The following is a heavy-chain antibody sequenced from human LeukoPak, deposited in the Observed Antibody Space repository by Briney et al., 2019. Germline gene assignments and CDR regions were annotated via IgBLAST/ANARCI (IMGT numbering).Heavy chain of an antibody. D-gene: IGHD4-17*01. Sequence: PSETLSLTCTVSGGSISSSNYYWAWIRQPPGKGLEWIATIYYSGITYYSPSLKSRVIISLDTSKNQFSLELTSVTAADTAVYYCARDLRGYGENDYWGQGTLVTVSS. CDR2: IYYSGIT. J-gene: IGHJ4*02. CDR1: GGSISSSNYY. V-gene: IGHV4-39*07. CDR3: ARDLRGYGENDY.